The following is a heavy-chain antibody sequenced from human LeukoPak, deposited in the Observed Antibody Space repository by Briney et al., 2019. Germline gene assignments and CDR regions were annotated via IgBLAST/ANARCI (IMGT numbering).Heavy chain of an antibody. J-gene: IGHJ4*02. CDR1: GGSISSYY. CDR2: LYNSGNT. Sequence: SETLSLTCTVSGGSISSYYWSWIRRPPGKGLEWIGYLYNSGNTNHNPSLKSRVTISVDTSKNQLSLKLSSVTAADTAMYYCARHGSGYDYYFDYWGQGTLVTVSS. V-gene: IGHV4-59*08. D-gene: IGHD5-12*01. CDR3: ARHGSGYDYYFDY.